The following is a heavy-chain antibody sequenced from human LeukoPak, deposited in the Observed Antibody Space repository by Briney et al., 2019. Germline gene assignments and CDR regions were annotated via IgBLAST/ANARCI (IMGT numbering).Heavy chain of an antibody. CDR1: GFTFSSHW. CDR3: VRSGGY. CDR2: IKEDGSEK. Sequence: GGSLRLSCAASGFTFSSHWMNWVRQAPGKGLERVANIKEDGSEKYYVDSVKGRFTISRDNAKNSLCLQMNSLRAEDTAIYYCVRSGGYWGQGTLVTVSS. J-gene: IGHJ4*02. D-gene: IGHD1-26*01. V-gene: IGHV3-7*05.